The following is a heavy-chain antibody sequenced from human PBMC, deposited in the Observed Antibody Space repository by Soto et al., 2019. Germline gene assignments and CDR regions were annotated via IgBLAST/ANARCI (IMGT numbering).Heavy chain of an antibody. J-gene: IGHJ6*02. CDR3: AKDMAHPRTYYYYGMDV. CDR2: ISYDGSNK. CDR1: GFTFSSYG. D-gene: IGHD3-10*01. Sequence: QVQLVESGGGVGQPGRSLRLSCAASGFTFSSYGMHWVRQAPGKGLEWVAVISYDGSNKYYADSVKGRFTISRDNSKNTLYLQMNSLRAEDTAVYYCAKDMAHPRTYYYYGMDVWGQGTTVTVSS. V-gene: IGHV3-30*18.